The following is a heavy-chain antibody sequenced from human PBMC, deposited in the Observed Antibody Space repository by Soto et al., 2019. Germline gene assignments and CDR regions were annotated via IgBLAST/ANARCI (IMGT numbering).Heavy chain of an antibody. CDR3: ARDATAMGHFRAFDI. CDR1: GGSISSYY. J-gene: IGHJ3*02. Sequence: QVQLQESGPGLVKPSETLSLTCTVSGGSISSYYWSCIRQPAGKGLEWIGRIYTSGSTNYNPSLKSRVTMSVDTSKNQFSLKLSSVTAADTAVYYCARDATAMGHFRAFDIWGHGTMVTVSS. CDR2: IYTSGST. V-gene: IGHV4-4*07. D-gene: IGHD5-18*01.